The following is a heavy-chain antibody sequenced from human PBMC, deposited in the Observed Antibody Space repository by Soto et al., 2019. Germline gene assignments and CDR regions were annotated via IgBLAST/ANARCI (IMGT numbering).Heavy chain of an antibody. J-gene: IGHJ3*02. D-gene: IGHD2-8*01. V-gene: IGHV4-59*08. CDR3: ARGYCTNGVCYTDDAFDI. CDR1: GGSISSYY. Sequence: QVQLQESGPGLVKPSETLSLTCTVSGGSISSYYWSWIRQPPGKGLEWIGYIYYSGSTNYNPSLKSQVTTSVDTSKNQFSLKLSSVTAADTAVYYCARGYCTNGVCYTDDAFDIWGQGTMVTVSS. CDR2: IYYSGST.